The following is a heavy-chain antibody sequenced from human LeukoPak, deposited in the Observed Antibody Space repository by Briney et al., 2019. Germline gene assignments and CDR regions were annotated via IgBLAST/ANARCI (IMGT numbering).Heavy chain of an antibody. CDR2: IYYSGST. CDR1: GGSISSSSYY. Sequence: TSETLSLTCTVSGGSISSSSYYWGWIRQPPGKGLEWIGSIYYSGSTYYNPSLKSRVTISVDTSKNQFSLKLSSVTAADTAVYYCARAVPKWVPYYFDYWGQGTLVTVSS. D-gene: IGHD4-11*01. V-gene: IGHV4-39*01. J-gene: IGHJ4*02. CDR3: ARAVPKWVPYYFDY.